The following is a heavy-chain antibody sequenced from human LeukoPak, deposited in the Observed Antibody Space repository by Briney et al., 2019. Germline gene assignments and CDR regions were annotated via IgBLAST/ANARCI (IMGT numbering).Heavy chain of an antibody. CDR2: IIPIFGTA. Sequence: ALVKVSCKASGGTFSSYAISWVRQAPGQGLEWMGGIIPIFGTANYAQKFQGRVTITADESTSTAYMELSSLRSEDTAVYYCAGYYGSGSYYNAGKNWFDPWGQGTLVAVSS. J-gene: IGHJ5*02. V-gene: IGHV1-69*01. CDR3: AGYYGSGSYYNAGKNWFDP. D-gene: IGHD3-10*01. CDR1: GGTFSSYA.